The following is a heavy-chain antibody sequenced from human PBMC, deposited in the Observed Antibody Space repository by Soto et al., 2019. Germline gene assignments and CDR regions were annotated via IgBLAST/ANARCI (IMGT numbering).Heavy chain of an antibody. CDR1: GYKFIDYW. Sequence: GESLKISCQASGYKFIDYWIGWVRQVPGKGLEWMGSFYPGDFDIKYSPSFRGQVTISVDKSTTTAYLQWSSLKDSDTAIYYCARASGGEYYDSRQYYYSYWGQGTLVTASS. D-gene: IGHD3-22*01. J-gene: IGHJ4*02. CDR2: FYPGDFDI. CDR3: ARASGGEYYDSRQYYYSY. V-gene: IGHV5-51*01.